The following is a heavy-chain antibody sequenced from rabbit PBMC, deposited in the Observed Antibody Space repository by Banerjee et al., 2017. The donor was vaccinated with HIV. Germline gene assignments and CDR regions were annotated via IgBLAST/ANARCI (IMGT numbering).Heavy chain of an antibody. J-gene: IGHJ4*01. CDR1: GFSFSDKYV. V-gene: IGHV1S45*01. Sequence: QEQLEESGGDLVKPGRSLTLTCTASGFSFSDKYVMCWVRQAPGKGLEWIGCINTNSGNTGCASWAKGRFTISKTSSTTVPLQMTSLTAADTATYFCARDETDDAGYNYRLWGPVTLVTVS. CDR2: INTNSGNT. CDR3: ARDETDDAGYNYRL. D-gene: IGHD7-1*01.